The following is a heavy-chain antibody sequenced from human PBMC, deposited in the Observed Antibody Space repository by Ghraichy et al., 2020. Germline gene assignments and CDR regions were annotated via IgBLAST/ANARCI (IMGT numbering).Heavy chain of an antibody. D-gene: IGHD6-19*01. Sequence: GGSLRLSCAASGFTFSSYAMSWVRQAPGKGLEWVSAISGSGGSTYYADSVKGRFTISRDNSKNTLYLQMNSLRAEDTAVYYCAKDLSYSSGWPLFGYWGQGTLVTGSS. CDR3: AKDLSYSSGWPLFGY. J-gene: IGHJ4*02. CDR2: ISGSGGST. V-gene: IGHV3-23*01. CDR1: GFTFSSYA.